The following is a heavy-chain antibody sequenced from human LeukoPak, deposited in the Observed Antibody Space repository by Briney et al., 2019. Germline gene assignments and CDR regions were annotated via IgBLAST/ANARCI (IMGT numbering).Heavy chain of an antibody. CDR1: GGSISTTNYY. J-gene: IGHJ3*02. V-gene: IGHV4-39*07. CDR2: VYYSGST. D-gene: IGHD1-26*01. Sequence: SETLSLTCTVSGGSISTTNYYWGWIRQSPGKGLEWFGCVYYSGSTYYNPSLKSRVTISVDTSQNQFSLQLTSVTAADTAVYYCARDRGEWYSGSESHAFDIWGQGTMVTVSS. CDR3: ARDRGEWYSGSESHAFDI.